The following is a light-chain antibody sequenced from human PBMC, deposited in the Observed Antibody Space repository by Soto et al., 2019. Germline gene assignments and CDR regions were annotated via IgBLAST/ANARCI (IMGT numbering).Light chain of an antibody. CDR1: QRITTY. J-gene: IGKJ2*01. CDR3: QQSYSIPYT. CDR2: TAA. V-gene: IGKV1-39*01. Sequence: IHMTQSPSSLSASVGDRVTITCRASQRITTYLNWYQQKPGKAPKLLISTAATLQGGVPSRFSGSGSGTDFTLTLTTLQPEDFATYFCQQSYSIPYTFGQGTKLEIK.